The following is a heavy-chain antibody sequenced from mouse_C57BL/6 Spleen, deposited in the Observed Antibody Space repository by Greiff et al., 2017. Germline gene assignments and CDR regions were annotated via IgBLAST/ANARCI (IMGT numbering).Heavy chain of an antibody. CDR2: INPSTGGT. CDR3: ARALLGTTVADYFDY. D-gene: IGHD1-1*01. Sequence: EVQLQQSGPELVKPGASVKISCKASGYSFTGYYMNWVKQSPEKSLEWIGEINPSTGGTTYNQKFKAKATLTVDKSSSTAYMQLKSLTSEDSAVYCCARALLGTTVADYFDYWGQGTTLTVSS. V-gene: IGHV1-42*01. CDR1: GYSFTGYY. J-gene: IGHJ2*01.